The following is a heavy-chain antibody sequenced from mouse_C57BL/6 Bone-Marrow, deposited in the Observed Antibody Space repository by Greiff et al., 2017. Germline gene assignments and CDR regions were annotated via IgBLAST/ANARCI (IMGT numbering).Heavy chain of an antibody. J-gene: IGHJ3*01. CDR2: ISYDGSN. V-gene: IGHV3-6*01. CDR1: GYSITSGYY. CDR3: ARVGFAY. Sequence: VQLQQSGPGLVKPSPSLSLTCSVTGYSITSGYYWNWIRQFPGNKLEWMGYISYDGSNNYNPSLKNRISITRDTSKNQFFLKLNSVTTEDTATYYCARVGFAYWGQGTLVTVSA.